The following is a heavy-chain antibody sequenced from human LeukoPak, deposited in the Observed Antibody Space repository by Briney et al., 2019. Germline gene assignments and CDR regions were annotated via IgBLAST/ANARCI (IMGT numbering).Heavy chain of an antibody. J-gene: IGHJ4*02. Sequence: GGSLRLSCAASGFTFSSYSMNWVRQAPGKGLEWVSSISSSSSYIYYADSVKGRFTISRDNAKNSLYLQMNSLRAEDTAVSYCARVRWDSFGVVTNFDYWGQGTLVTVSS. CDR1: GFTFSSYS. CDR2: ISSSSSYI. CDR3: ARVRWDSFGVVTNFDY. V-gene: IGHV3-21*01. D-gene: IGHD3-3*01.